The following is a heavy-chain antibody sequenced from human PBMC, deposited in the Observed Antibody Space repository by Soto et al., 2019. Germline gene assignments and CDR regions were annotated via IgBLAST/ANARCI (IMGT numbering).Heavy chain of an antibody. D-gene: IGHD2-15*01. J-gene: IGHJ4*02. CDR3: ANSAIVVVAATLVDY. CDR1: GFTFSSYA. V-gene: IGHV3-23*01. CDR2: ISGSGGST. Sequence: LGGSLRLSCAASGFTFSSYAMSWVRQAPGKGLEWVSAISGSGGSTYYADSVKGRFTISRDNSKNTLYLQMNSLRAEDTAVYYCANSAIVVVAATLVDYRGQGTLVTVSP.